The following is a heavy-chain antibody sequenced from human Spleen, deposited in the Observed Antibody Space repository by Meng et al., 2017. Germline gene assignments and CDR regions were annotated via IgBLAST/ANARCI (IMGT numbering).Heavy chain of an antibody. J-gene: IGHJ4*02. CDR1: GGSFSDYY. V-gene: IGHV4-34*01. CDR3: ARLSLSQSTSGSYPWYFDY. Sequence: QVQLQQWGAGLLKSSETLSLTRAVYGGSFSDYYRSWIRQPPGKGLEWIGEINHSGSTNYNPSLKSRVTISVDTSKSQFSLKLSSVTAADTAVYYCARLSLSQSTSGSYPWYFDYWGQGTLVTVSS. CDR2: INHSGST. D-gene: IGHD1-26*01.